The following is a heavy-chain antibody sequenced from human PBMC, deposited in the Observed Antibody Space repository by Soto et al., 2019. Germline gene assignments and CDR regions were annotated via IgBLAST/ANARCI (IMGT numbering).Heavy chain of an antibody. Sequence: QITLKESGPTLVKPTQPLTLTCSFSGFSLSTTGVCVGWIRQSPGKALEWLAIIYWDNDKRYSPSLKSRVTITKDTSKNQVVLTVTNMDPVDTGTYYCARSLWFGELHWGQGALVTVSS. CDR1: GFSLSTTGVC. J-gene: IGHJ4*02. CDR3: ARSLWFGELH. D-gene: IGHD3-10*01. V-gene: IGHV2-5*02. CDR2: IYWDNDK.